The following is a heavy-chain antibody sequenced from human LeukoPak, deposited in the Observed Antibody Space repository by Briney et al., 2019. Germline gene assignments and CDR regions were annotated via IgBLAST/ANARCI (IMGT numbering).Heavy chain of an antibody. CDR3: AKDGGGYYPSYYYYMDV. Sequence: GGSLRLSCAASGFTFSSYGMSWVRQAPRKGLEWVSAISGGGDITYYADSVKGRFTISRDNSKNTLYLQMNSLRAEDTAVYYCAKDGGGYYPSYYYYMDVWGKGTTVTISS. D-gene: IGHD3-22*01. CDR1: GFTFSSYG. V-gene: IGHV3-23*01. J-gene: IGHJ6*03. CDR2: ISGGGDIT.